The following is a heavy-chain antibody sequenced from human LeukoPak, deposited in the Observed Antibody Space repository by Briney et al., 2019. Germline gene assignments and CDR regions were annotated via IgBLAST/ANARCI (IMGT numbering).Heavy chain of an antibody. V-gene: IGHV3-49*03. J-gene: IGHJ6*02. D-gene: IGHD2-2*01. Sequence: PGGSLRLSCTASGFTFGDYAMSWFRQAPGKGLEWVGFIRTKAYGGTTEYAAPVKGRFIISRDDSKSIAYLQMNSLKTEDTAVYYCSTPGYCSRLSCYAGYYYGMDVWGQGTTVTVSS. CDR1: GFTFGDYA. CDR2: IRTKAYGGTT. CDR3: STPGYCSRLSCYAGYYYGMDV.